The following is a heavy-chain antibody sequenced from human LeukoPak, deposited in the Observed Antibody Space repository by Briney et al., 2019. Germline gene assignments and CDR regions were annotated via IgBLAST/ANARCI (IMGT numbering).Heavy chain of an antibody. J-gene: IGHJ4*02. CDR2: INSINAV. CDR1: GFMFDTYI. CDR3: ARVSARGYDY. D-gene: IGHD5-18*01. V-gene: IGHV3-48*01. Sequence: GGSLRLSCAASGFMFDTYIMTWVRQAPGKGLEWISYINSINAVYYTDSVQGRFNISRDNAKNSLYLQMNSLRVEDTAMYYCARVSARGYDYWGRGILVTVSS.